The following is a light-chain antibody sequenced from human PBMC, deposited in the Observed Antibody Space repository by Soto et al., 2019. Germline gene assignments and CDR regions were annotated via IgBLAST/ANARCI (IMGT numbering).Light chain of an antibody. CDR2: DVT. V-gene: IGLV2-11*01. J-gene: IGLJ2*01. CDR3: CSYAGSYTFLVV. Sequence: QSALTQPRSVSGSPGQSVTISCTGTSSDVGAYNYVSWYQQHPGKVPKLMIYDVTKRPSGVPDRFSGSKSGNTASLTISGLQADDEADYYCCSYAGSYTFLVVFGGGTKVTVL. CDR1: SSDVGAYNY.